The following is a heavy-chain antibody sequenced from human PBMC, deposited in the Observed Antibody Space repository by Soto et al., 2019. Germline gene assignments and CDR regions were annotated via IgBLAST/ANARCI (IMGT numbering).Heavy chain of an antibody. V-gene: IGHV2-5*02. D-gene: IGHD3-9*01. CDR1: GFSLSTSGVG. J-gene: IGHJ3*02. CDR3: AHKARLFDWSNAFDI. Sequence: QITLKESGPTLVKPTQTLTLTCTFSGFSLSTSGVGVGWIRQPPGKALEWLALIYWDDDKRYSPSLKSRLTIPKDTSKNQVVLTMTNIDPVDTATYYCAHKARLFDWSNAFDIWGQGTMVTVSS. CDR2: IYWDDDK.